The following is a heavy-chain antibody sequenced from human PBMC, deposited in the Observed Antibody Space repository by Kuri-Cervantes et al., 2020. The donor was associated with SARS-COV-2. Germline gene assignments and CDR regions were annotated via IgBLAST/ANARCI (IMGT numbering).Heavy chain of an antibody. CDR3: ARVRGYSYGPLYYYNGMDV. J-gene: IGHJ6*02. D-gene: IGHD5-18*01. CDR2: IYYSGST. V-gene: IGHV4-59*12. CDR1: GGSISSYY. Sequence: SETLSLTCTVSGGSISSYYWSWIRQPPGKGLEWIGYIYYSGSTNYNPSLKSRVTISVDTSKNQFSLKLSSVTAADTAVYYCARVRGYSYGPLYYYNGMDVWGQGTLVTVSS.